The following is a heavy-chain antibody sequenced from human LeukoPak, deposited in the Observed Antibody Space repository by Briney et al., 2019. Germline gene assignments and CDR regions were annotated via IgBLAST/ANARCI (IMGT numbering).Heavy chain of an antibody. D-gene: IGHD3-22*01. CDR1: GFTVSSNY. V-gene: IGHV3-53*01. CDR3: ASGLAAPYHHDTSGYFDF. Sequence: GGSLRLSCAASGFTVSSNYMSWVRQAPGKGLEWVSVIYSGGSAYYADSVKGRFTISRDNSKNTLYLQMNSLRAEDTAVYYCASGLAAPYHHDTSGYFDFWGQGTLVTVSS. CDR2: IYSGGSA. J-gene: IGHJ4*02.